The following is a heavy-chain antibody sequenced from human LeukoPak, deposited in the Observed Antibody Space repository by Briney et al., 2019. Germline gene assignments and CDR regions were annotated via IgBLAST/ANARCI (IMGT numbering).Heavy chain of an antibody. Sequence: GGSLRLSCAASGFTFSNFAMHWVRQAPGKGLEWVAVISYDGSNKYYADSVKGRFTISRDNSKNTLYLQMNSLRAEDTAVYYCARGAHYHHDYGGYFDYWGQGTLVTVSS. D-gene: IGHD4/OR15-4a*01. CDR1: GFTFSNFA. V-gene: IGHV3-30*04. CDR3: ARGAHYHHDYGGYFDY. J-gene: IGHJ4*02. CDR2: ISYDGSNK.